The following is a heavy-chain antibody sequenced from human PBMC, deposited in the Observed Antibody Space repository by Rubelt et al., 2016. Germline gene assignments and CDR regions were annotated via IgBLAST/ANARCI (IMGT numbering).Heavy chain of an antibody. D-gene: IGHD3-3*01. Sequence: VQLVESGGGLVQPGGSLRLSCAASGFTFSSYGMHWVRQAPGKGLEWVAFIRYDGSNKYYADSVEGRFTISSDNSKNTLYLQMNRLRAEDTAVYYCARPLATGFLISVMDVWGQGTTVTVSS. CDR1: GFTFSSYG. CDR3: ARPLATGFLISVMDV. V-gene: IGHV3-30*02. J-gene: IGHJ6*02. CDR2: IRYDGSNK.